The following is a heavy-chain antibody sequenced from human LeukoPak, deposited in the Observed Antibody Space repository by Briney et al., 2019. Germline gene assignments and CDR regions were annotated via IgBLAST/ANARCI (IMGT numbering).Heavy chain of an antibody. D-gene: IGHD3-22*01. Sequence: SETLSLTCTVSDGSMNSYYWNWIRQPAGKGLEWIGRIHASGSTNYNPSLKSRVIMSLDTSKKQFSLKLSSVSAADTAVYYCARPVGGYYDGRGAFEIWGQGTVVTVSS. CDR3: ARPVGGYYDGRGAFEI. CDR2: IHASGST. V-gene: IGHV4-4*07. CDR1: DGSMNSYY. J-gene: IGHJ3*02.